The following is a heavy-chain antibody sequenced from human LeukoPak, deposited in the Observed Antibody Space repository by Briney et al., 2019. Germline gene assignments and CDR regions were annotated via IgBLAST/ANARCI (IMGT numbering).Heavy chain of an antibody. D-gene: IGHD5-18*01. CDR3: ARDPIGYKPDRDY. Sequence: PGGSLRLSCAASGYTVSSYYMSWVRQAPGKGLELVSVIYTGGGTYYADSGKGRFTSSRDNSENTMYLQMNSLRAEDTAVYYCARDPIGYKPDRDYWGQGTLVTVSS. CDR2: IYTGGGT. CDR1: GYTVSSYY. J-gene: IGHJ4*02. V-gene: IGHV3-66*01.